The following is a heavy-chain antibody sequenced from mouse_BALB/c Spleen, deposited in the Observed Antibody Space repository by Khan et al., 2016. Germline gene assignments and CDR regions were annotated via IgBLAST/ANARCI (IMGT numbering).Heavy chain of an antibody. J-gene: IGHJ2*01. CDR2: ILPGSGST. CDR1: GYTFSSYW. V-gene: IGHV1-9*01. CDR3: ARTDRRGYFDY. Sequence: QVQLQQSGAELMKPGASVKISCKATGYTFSSYWIEWVKQRPGHGLEWIGEILPGSGSTNYNEKFRGRATFTADPSSNTAYMHLSSLTSEDSAVHYCARTDRRGYFDYWGQGTTLTVSS.